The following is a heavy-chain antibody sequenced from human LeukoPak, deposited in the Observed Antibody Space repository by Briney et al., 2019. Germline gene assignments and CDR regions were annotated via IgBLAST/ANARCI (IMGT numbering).Heavy chain of an antibody. CDR1: GGSISSSSYY. D-gene: IGHD2-8*01. V-gene: IGHV4-39*07. Sequence: SETLSLTCTVSGGSISSSSYYWGWIRQPPGKGLEWIGSIYYSGSTYYNPSLKSRVTISVDTSKNQFSLKLSSVTAADTAVYYCAREVHCTSTSCEGPYWFDPWGQGTLVTVSS. CDR2: IYYSGST. J-gene: IGHJ5*02. CDR3: AREVHCTSTSCEGPYWFDP.